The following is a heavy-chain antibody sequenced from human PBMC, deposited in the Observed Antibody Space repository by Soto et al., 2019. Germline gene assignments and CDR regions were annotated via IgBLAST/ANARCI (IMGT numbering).Heavy chain of an antibody. J-gene: IGHJ4*02. V-gene: IGHV1-69*13. Sequence: AVKVSCKAYGGALSAYSISWVRQAPGQGLEWMGGIIPIFDTPNYAQNFQGRVTITAHEPTSTAYMELRSLRSEDTALYYCARAGRAAPHSSSDSRGQATLGTLSS. CDR2: IIPIFDTP. D-gene: IGHD6-13*01. CDR3: ARAGRAAPHSSSDS. CDR1: GGALSAYS.